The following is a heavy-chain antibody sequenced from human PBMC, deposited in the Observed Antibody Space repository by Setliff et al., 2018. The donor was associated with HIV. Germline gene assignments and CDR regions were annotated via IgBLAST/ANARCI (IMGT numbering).Heavy chain of an antibody. J-gene: IGHJ4*02. Sequence: SETLSLTCTVSGGSMSRYSWTWIRQTPGKRLEWIGYISASGSSKYNPPLKSRVTISVDTSKNQFSLKLSSVTAADTAVYYCARGGVLDYGLNFDYWGQGTLVTVSS. CDR2: ISASGSS. CDR1: GGSMSRYS. CDR3: ARGGVLDYGLNFDY. V-gene: IGHV4-4*09. D-gene: IGHD4-17*01.